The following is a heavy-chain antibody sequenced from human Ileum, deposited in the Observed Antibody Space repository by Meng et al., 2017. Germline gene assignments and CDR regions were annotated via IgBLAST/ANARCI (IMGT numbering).Heavy chain of an antibody. Sequence: QLTLTLWGAGFCNPSGTLSPPCAVFGGPFNDYYWSWVRQSPGKGLEWIGQIHHSGRTNYKSSLERRVTISVDTSKSQFSLKLTSVTAADTAMYYCVRGPARETHDFDYWGQGALVTVSS. CDR2: IHHSGRT. V-gene: IGHV4-34*01. D-gene: IGHD1-26*01. CDR1: GGPFNDYY. CDR3: VRGPARETHDFDY. J-gene: IGHJ4*02.